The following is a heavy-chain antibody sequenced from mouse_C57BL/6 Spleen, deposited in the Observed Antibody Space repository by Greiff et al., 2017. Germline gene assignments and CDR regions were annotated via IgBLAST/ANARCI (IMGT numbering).Heavy chain of an antibody. V-gene: IGHV1-63*01. D-gene: IGHD2-2*01. CDR1: GYTFTNYW. Sequence: VQLQQSGAELVRPGTSVKMSCKASGYTFTNYWIGWAKQRPGHGLEWIGDIYPGGGYTNYKEKFKGKATMTADKSSSAAYMQFSSLTSEDSAIYCCATMVTTYYFDYWGQGTTLTVSS. CDR3: ATMVTTYYFDY. J-gene: IGHJ2*01. CDR2: IYPGGGYT.